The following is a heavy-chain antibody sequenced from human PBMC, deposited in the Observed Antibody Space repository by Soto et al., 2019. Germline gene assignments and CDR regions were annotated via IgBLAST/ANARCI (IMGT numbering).Heavy chain of an antibody. Sequence: SVQVSCKASGGTFSSYAIGWVRQAPGQGLEWMGGIIPIFGTANYAQKFQGRVTITADESTSTAYMELSSLRSEDTAVYYCAREFRLKYCSGGSCTQSDYVMDVWGQ. CDR1: GGTFSSYA. CDR3: AREFRLKYCSGGSCTQSDYVMDV. J-gene: IGHJ6*02. CDR2: IIPIFGTA. V-gene: IGHV1-69*13. D-gene: IGHD2-15*01.